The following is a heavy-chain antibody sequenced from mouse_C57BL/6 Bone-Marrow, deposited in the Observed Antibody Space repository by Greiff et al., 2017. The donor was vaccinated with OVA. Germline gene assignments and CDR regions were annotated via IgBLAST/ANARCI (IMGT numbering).Heavy chain of an antibody. V-gene: IGHV1-26*01. CDR3: ARPLDYYGSSYWYFDV. CDR2: INPNNGGT. CDR1: GYTFTDYY. J-gene: IGHJ1*03. Sequence: EVQLQQSGPELVKPGASVKISCKASGYTFTDYYMNWVKQSHGKSLEWIGDINPNNGGTSYHQTFKGQATLTVDKSSSTAYMELRSLTSEDSAVYYCARPLDYYGSSYWYFDVGGTGTTVTVSS. D-gene: IGHD1-1*01.